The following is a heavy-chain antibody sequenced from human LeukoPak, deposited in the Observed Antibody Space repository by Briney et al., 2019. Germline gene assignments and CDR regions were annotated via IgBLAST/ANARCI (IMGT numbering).Heavy chain of an antibody. Sequence: GGSLRLSCAASGFTFSSYSMNWVRQASGKGLEWVSYISSSSSTIYYADSVKGRFTISRDNAKNSLYLQMNSLRAEDTAVYYCARDGDFLLLGIWGQGTMVTVSS. CDR1: GFTFSSYS. D-gene: IGHD4-17*01. J-gene: IGHJ3*02. V-gene: IGHV3-48*01. CDR2: ISSSSSTI. CDR3: ARDGDFLLLGI.